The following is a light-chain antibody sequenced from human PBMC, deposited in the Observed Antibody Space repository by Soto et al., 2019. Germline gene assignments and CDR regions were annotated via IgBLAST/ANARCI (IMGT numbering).Light chain of an antibody. CDR2: GAS. CDR3: QQCHTYPIT. J-gene: IGKJ5*01. Sequence: VLTQSAATLSLSPGEGATLSCRASQSISSSYLAWYQQKPGQAPRLLIYGASTRATGIPDRFSGSVSGTDFTLTISSLQPEDFATYYCQQCHTYPITLGQGTRLEIK. CDR1: QSISSSY. V-gene: IGKV3D-7*01.